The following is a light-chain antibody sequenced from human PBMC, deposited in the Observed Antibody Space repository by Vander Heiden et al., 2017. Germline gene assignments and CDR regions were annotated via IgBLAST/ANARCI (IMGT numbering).Light chain of an antibody. CDR3: QQDNNFWT. CDR1: QSVSSN. V-gene: IGKV3-15*01. J-gene: IGKJ1*01. CDR2: GAS. Sequence: EIVMTQSPATLSVSPGERATLSCRASQSVSSNLAWYQQKPGQAPRLLIYGASTRATGIPARFSGSGSGTEFTLTISSLQSEDFAVYYCQQDNNFWTFDQGTKVEVK.